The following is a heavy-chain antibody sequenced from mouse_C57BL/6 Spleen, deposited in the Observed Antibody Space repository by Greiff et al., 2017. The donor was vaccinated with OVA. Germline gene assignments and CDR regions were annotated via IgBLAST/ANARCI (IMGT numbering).Heavy chain of an antibody. D-gene: IGHD1-1*01. V-gene: IGHV1-64*01. CDR3: ARSPRDYYGSSYYYAMDY. J-gene: IGHJ4*01. CDR1: GYTFTSYW. Sequence: QVQLKQPGAELVKPGASVKLSCKASGYTFTSYWMHWVKQRPGQGLEWIGMIHPNSGSTNYNEKFKSKATLTVDKSSSPAYMQLSSLTSEDSAVYYCARSPRDYYGSSYYYAMDYWGQGTSVTVSS. CDR2: IHPNSGST.